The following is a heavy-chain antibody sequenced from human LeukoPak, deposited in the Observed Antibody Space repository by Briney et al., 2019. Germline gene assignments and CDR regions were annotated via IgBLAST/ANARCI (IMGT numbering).Heavy chain of an antibody. J-gene: IGHJ4*02. V-gene: IGHV3-48*03. CDR3: ARGAISAAGEFDF. CDR1: GFTFSSYE. Sequence: QPGGSLRLSCAASGFTFSSYEMNWVRQAPGKGLEWVSYISTFSSYTNYADSVKGRFTISRDNAKNSLYLQMNSLRAEDTAVYYCARGAISAAGEFDFWGQGILVTVSS. D-gene: IGHD6-13*01. CDR2: ISTFSSYT.